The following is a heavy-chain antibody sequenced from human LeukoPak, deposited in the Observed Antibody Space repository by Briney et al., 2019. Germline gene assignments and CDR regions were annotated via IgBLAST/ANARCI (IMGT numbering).Heavy chain of an antibody. CDR1: GGTFSSYA. D-gene: IGHD1-7*01. CDR2: IIPIFGTA. J-gene: IGHJ6*03. V-gene: IGHV1-69*06. CDR3: ARDLGNWNYTAYYYYYYMDV. Sequence: GSSVKVSCKASGGTFSSYAISWVRQAPGQGLEWMGGIIPIFGTANYAQKFQGRVTITADKSTSTAYMELSSLRSEDTAVYYCARDLGNWNYTAYYYYYYMDVWGKGTTVTVSS.